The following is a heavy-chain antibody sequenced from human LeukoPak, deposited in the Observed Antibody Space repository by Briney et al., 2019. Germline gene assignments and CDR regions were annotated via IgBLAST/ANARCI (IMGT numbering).Heavy chain of an antibody. CDR2: INHSGST. D-gene: IGHD3-10*01. CDR3: ARASDPGSGSYYQDY. Sequence: SETLSLTCAVYGGSFSGYYWSWIRQPPGKGLEWIGEINHSGSTNYNPSLKSRVTMSVDTSKNQFSLKLSSVTAADTAVYYCARASDPGSGSYYQDYWGQGTLVTVSS. V-gene: IGHV4-34*01. CDR1: GGSFSGYY. J-gene: IGHJ4*02.